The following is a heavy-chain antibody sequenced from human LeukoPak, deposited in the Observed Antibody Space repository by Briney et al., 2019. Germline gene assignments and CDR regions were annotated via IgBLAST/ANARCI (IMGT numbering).Heavy chain of an antibody. CDR1: GFTFSSYW. J-gene: IGHJ5*02. CDR2: INSDGRRT. V-gene: IGHV3-74*01. D-gene: IGHD1-26*01. Sequence: GRSQRLSCAGSGFTFSSYWMHWVRQAPGKGLVWVSRINSDGRRTNYADSVKGRFTISRDNARNTLFLQMNSLRTGDTAVYYCAVVSGSYSNWFDPWGQGTLVTVSS. CDR3: AVVSGSYSNWFDP.